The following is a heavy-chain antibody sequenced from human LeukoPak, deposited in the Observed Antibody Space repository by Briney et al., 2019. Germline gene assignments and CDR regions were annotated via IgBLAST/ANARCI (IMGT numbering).Heavy chain of an antibody. Sequence: GGSLRLSCAASGFTFSSYGMHWVRQAPGKGLEWVAVILSDGSKEFYTDSVKGRFTISRDNSKNTLYLQMNSLRAEDTAVYYCVRGYDSSGYRDYFDYWGQGTLVTVSS. CDR2: ILSDGSKE. J-gene: IGHJ4*02. CDR3: VRGYDSSGYRDYFDY. CDR1: GFTFSSYG. V-gene: IGHV3-33*01. D-gene: IGHD3-22*01.